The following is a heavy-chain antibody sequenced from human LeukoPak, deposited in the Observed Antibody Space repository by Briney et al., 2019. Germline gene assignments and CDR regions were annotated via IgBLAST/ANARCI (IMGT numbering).Heavy chain of an antibody. D-gene: IGHD3-9*01. CDR2: IYTSGST. V-gene: IGHV4-61*02. Sequence: SQTLSLTCTVSGGSISSGSYYWSWIRQPAGKGLEWIGRIYTSGSTNYNPSLKSRVTISVDTSKNQSSLKLSSVTAADTAVYYCARGKRDLDILNLWGQGTLVTVSS. CDR1: GGSISSGSYY. CDR3: ARGKRDLDILNL. J-gene: IGHJ5*02.